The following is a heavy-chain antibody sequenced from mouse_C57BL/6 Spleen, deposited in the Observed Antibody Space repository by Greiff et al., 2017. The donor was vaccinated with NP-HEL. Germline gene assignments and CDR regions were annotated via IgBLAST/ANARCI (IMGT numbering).Heavy chain of an antibody. Sequence: VKLLESGAELVKPGASVKISCKASGYAFSSYWMNWVKQRPGKGLEWIGQIYPGDGDTNYNGKFKGKATLTADKSSSTAYMQLSSLTSEDSAVYFCARGGSTYYAMDYWGQGTSVTVSS. D-gene: IGHD1-1*02. CDR1: GYAFSSYW. V-gene: IGHV1-80*01. J-gene: IGHJ4*01. CDR2: IYPGDGDT. CDR3: ARGGSTYYAMDY.